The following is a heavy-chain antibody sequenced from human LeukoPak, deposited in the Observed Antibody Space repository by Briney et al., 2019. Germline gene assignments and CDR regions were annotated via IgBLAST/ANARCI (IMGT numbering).Heavy chain of an antibody. V-gene: IGHV3-23*01. Sequence: GGSLRLSCVASGFTFSSYAMSWVRQAPGKGLEWVASISDSGGTTYYLDSVRGRFTISRDNSKNTLYLQMNSPRAEDTAIYSCARDIRGSGNYGWFDPWGQGTLVTVSS. CDR3: ARDIRGSGNYGWFDP. D-gene: IGHD3-10*01. CDR1: GFTFSSYA. CDR2: ISDSGGTT. J-gene: IGHJ5*02.